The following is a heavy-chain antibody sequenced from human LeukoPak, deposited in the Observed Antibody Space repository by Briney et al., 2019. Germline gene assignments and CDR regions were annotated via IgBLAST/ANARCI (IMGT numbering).Heavy chain of an antibody. Sequence: ASVKVSCKVSGYTLTELSMNWVRQAPGHGLEWRGGFDHEDGETIYAQKFQGRVTMTEDTSTDTAYMELSSLRSEDPAVYYCATDWPCSGGSWYRTLRFDYWGQGTLVTVSS. V-gene: IGHV1-24*01. D-gene: IGHD2-15*01. CDR3: ATDWPCSGGSWYRTLRFDY. CDR2: FDHEDGET. CDR1: GYTLTELS. J-gene: IGHJ4*02.